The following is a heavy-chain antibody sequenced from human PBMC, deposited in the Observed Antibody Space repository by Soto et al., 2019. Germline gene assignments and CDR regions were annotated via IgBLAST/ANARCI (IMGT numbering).Heavy chain of an antibody. Sequence: QVQLVQSGAEVKKPGSSVKVSCKASGGTFSSYAISWVRQAPGQGLEWMGGIIPIFGTANYAQKFQGRVTITADESTSTAYMELXSLRSEDXAVYYCARDXNDFWSGYYSGLEYFQHWGQGTLVTVSS. CDR2: IIPIFGTA. V-gene: IGHV1-69*01. D-gene: IGHD3-3*01. CDR1: GGTFSSYA. CDR3: ARDXNDFWSGYYSGLEYFQH. J-gene: IGHJ1*01.